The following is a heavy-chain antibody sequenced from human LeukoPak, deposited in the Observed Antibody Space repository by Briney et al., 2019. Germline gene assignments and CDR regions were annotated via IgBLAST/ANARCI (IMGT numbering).Heavy chain of an antibody. D-gene: IGHD2-15*01. J-gene: IGHJ6*02. CDR3: AKDLGYCSGGSCHSGWFSTSEKYYYYGMDV. CDR1: GYTFTGYY. V-gene: IGHV1-2*02. Sequence: GASVKVSCKASGYTFTGYYMHWVRQAPGQGLEWMGWINPNSGGTNYAQKFQGRVTMTRDTSISTAYMELSRLRSDDTAIYYCAKDLGYCSGGSCHSGWFSTSEKYYYYGMDVWGQGTTVTVSS. CDR2: INPNSGGT.